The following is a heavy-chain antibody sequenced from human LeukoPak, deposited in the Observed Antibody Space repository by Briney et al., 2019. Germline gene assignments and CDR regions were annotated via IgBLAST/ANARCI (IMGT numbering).Heavy chain of an antibody. CDR2: IYYSGST. V-gene: IGHV4-39*07. J-gene: IGHJ4*02. D-gene: IGHD2-15*01. Sequence: SETLSLTCTVSGGSISSSSYYWGWIRQPPGKGLEWIGSIYYSGSTYYNPSLKSRVTISVDTSKNQFSLKLSSVTAADTAVYYCARTRMHFDYWGQGTLVTVSS. CDR3: ARTRMHFDY. CDR1: GGSISSSSYY.